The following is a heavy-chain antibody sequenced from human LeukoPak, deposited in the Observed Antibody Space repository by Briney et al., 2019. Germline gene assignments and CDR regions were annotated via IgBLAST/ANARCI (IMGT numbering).Heavy chain of an antibody. CDR2: IYYSGST. D-gene: IGHD3-10*01. Sequence: SETLSLTCTVSGGSISNSDYYWGWIRQPPGKGLEWIGSIYYSGSTFYNPSLRSRVTISVDRSKNQFSLKLSSVTAADTAVYYCARSPPGDGLFDYWGQGTLVTVSS. J-gene: IGHJ4*02. CDR1: GGSISNSDYY. CDR3: ARSPPGDGLFDY. V-gene: IGHV4-39*07.